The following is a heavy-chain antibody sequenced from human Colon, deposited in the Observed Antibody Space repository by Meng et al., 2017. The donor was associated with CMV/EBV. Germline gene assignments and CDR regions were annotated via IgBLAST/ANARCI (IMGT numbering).Heavy chain of an antibody. CDR2: ITYDGGVT. D-gene: IGHD2-21*01. Sequence: ASGFTISSYWMHWVRQAPGKGLVWVSRITYDGGVTGYADSVKGRFTISRDNARNTLYLQMNSLRVEDTAVYYCVRGLLNCAGDCLHHWGQGTLVNVSS. CDR1: GFTISSYW. V-gene: IGHV3-74*01. CDR3: VRGLLNCAGDCLHH. J-gene: IGHJ5*02.